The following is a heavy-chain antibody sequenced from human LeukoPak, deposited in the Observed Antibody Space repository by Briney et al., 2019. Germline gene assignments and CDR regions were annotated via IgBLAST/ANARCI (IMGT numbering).Heavy chain of an antibody. CDR2: INHSGST. V-gene: IGHV4-34*01. D-gene: IGHD2-15*01. Sequence: PSETLSLTCAVYGGSFSGYYWTWIRQPPGKGLEWIGEINHSGSTNYNPSLKSRVTISVDTSKNQFSLKLSSVTAADTAAYYCALGLAAASPQYLQHWGQGTPVTVSS. CDR3: ALGLAAASPQYLQH. CDR1: GGSFSGYY. J-gene: IGHJ1*01.